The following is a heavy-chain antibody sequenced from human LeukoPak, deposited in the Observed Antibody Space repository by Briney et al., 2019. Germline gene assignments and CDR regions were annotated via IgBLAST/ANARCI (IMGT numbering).Heavy chain of an antibody. Sequence: GGSLRLSCAASGFSFRSYWVNWVRQAPGKGLEWVANINQDGIGKYDMDSVRGRFTISRDNAKDSLYLEMHSLKVDDTAVYYCVTDQDRTEVVWGQGTRVTVSS. V-gene: IGHV3-7*01. J-gene: IGHJ4*02. CDR3: VTDQDRTEVV. CDR2: INQDGIGK. D-gene: IGHD1/OR15-1a*01. CDR1: GFSFRSYW.